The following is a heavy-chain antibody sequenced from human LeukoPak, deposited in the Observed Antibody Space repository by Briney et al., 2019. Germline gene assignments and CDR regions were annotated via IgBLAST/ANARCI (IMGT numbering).Heavy chain of an antibody. CDR2: IWYDGSNK. V-gene: IGHV3-33*01. Sequence: PGGSLSLSCAASGFTFSNYGMHWVRQAPGKGLEWVAVIWYDGSNKYYADSVKGRFTISRDNSKNTLYLQMNSLRAEDTAVYYCARDQSRREGSYYIILDYWGQGTLVTVSS. CDR3: ARDQSRREGSYYIILDY. D-gene: IGHD1-26*01. CDR1: GFTFSNYG. J-gene: IGHJ4*02.